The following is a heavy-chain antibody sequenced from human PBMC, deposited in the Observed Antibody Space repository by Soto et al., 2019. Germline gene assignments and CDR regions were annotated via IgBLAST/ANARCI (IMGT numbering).Heavy chain of an antibody. D-gene: IGHD3-16*01. J-gene: IGHJ4*02. V-gene: IGHV4-31*03. Sequence: SETLSLTCTVSGGSISSGDYYWSWIRQHPGKGLEWIGYIYYSGSTYYNPSLKSRVTISVDTSKNQFSLKLSSVTAADTAVYYCARAEVMKYYFDYWGQGTLVTVSS. CDR2: IYYSGST. CDR3: ARAEVMKYYFDY. CDR1: GGSISSGDYY.